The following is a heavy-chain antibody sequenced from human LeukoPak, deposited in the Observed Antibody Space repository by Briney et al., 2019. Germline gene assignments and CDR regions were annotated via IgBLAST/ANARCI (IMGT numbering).Heavy chain of an antibody. J-gene: IGHJ4*02. CDR1: GGSISSYH. D-gene: IGHD6-19*01. V-gene: IGHV4-59*01. Sequence: SETQSLTCTVYGGSISSYHWSRVRQSPGKGLEFIGYIYYSGGTNYNPSLKSRVTISVDRSRNQFYLKRSSVTAADTVVYFCARFLSVTGFESRGQGTLVTVSS. CDR2: IYYSGGT. CDR3: ARFLSVTGFES.